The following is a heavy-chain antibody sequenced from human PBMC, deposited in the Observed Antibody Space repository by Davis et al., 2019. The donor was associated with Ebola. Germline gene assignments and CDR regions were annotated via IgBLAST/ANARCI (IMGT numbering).Heavy chain of an antibody. CDR3: ARGPPPRPGLSDY. CDR1: GGSFSGYY. J-gene: IGHJ4*02. CDR2: INHSGST. D-gene: IGHD3-16*02. Sequence: PSETLSLTCAVYGGSFSGYYWSWIRQPPGKGLEWIGEINHSGSTNYNPTLKSRVTISVDTSKNQFSLKLSSVTAADTAVYYCARGPPPRPGLSDYWGQGTLVTVSS. V-gene: IGHV4-34*01.